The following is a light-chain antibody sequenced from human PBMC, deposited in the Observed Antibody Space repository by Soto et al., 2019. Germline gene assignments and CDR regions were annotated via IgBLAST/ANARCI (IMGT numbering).Light chain of an antibody. Sequence: SVLPQPASVSVSPGQSITISCTGTSSDVGGYNSVSWYQHHPGKAPKLMIYDVSNRSSGVSSRFSGSKSDNTASLTISGLQAEDEADYYCKSYTSRSTYVFGTGTKVTVL. J-gene: IGLJ1*01. CDR2: DVS. CDR1: SSDVGGYNS. CDR3: KSYTSRSTYV. V-gene: IGLV2-14*03.